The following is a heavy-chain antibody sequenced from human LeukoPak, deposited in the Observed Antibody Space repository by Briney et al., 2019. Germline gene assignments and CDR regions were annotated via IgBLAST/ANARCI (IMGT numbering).Heavy chain of an antibody. V-gene: IGHV4-61*02. CDR1: GGSISSGSSY. Sequence: SQTLSFTCTVSGGSISSGSSYWSWIRQPAGKGLEWIGRIYTSGSTNYNPSLKSRVTISVDTSKNQFSLKLSSVTAPDTAVYYCARARSYDSSGYYRPPEQLYTYYYMHVWGKANTVTVSS. D-gene: IGHD3-22*01. CDR3: ARARSYDSSGYYRPPEQLYTYYYMHV. CDR2: IYTSGST. J-gene: IGHJ6*03.